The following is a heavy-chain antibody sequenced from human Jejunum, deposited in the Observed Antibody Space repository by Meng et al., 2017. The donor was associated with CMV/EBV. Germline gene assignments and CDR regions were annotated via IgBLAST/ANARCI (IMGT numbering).Heavy chain of an antibody. V-gene: IGHV4-4*07. Sequence: VRLQELGPGLVKPSETLSLTCTVSGGYVNNYYWSWIRQSAGKGLEWIGRFYSSDTYNYHPSLDSRVTMSLDTSKNQFSLNLRSVTAADTATYYCVRGPGASTREGFDYWGLGTLVTVSS. CDR2: FYSSDTY. CDR1: GGYVNNYY. J-gene: IGHJ4*02. CDR3: VRGPGASTREGFDY. D-gene: IGHD1-26*01.